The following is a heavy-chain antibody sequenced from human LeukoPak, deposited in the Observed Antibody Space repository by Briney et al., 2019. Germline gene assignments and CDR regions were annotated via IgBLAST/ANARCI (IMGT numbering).Heavy chain of an antibody. J-gene: IGHJ6*03. Sequence: SGPVLVKPTETLTLTCTVSGFSLSNARMGVSWIRQPPEKALEWLAHIFSNDEKSYSTSLKSRLTISKDTSKSQVVLTMTNMDPVDTATYYCARMTSGSLYYYYYYMDVWGKGTTVTVSS. D-gene: IGHD1-26*01. CDR3: ARMTSGSLYYYYYYMDV. CDR2: IFSNDEK. CDR1: GFSLSNARMG. V-gene: IGHV2-26*01.